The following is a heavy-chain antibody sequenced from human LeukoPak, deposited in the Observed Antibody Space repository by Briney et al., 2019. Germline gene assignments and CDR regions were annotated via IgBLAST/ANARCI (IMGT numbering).Heavy chain of an antibody. CDR2: IYYSGST. J-gene: IGHJ4*02. CDR1: GGSISSSSYY. V-gene: IGHV4-39*01. D-gene: IGHD1-26*01. CDR3: ARPQKGSYRWLYFDY. Sequence: SETLSLTCTVSGGSISSSSYYWGRIRQPPGKGLEWIGSIYYSGSTYYNPSLKSRVTISVDTSKNQFSLKLSSVTAADTAVYYCARPQKGSYRWLYFDYWGQGTLVTVSS.